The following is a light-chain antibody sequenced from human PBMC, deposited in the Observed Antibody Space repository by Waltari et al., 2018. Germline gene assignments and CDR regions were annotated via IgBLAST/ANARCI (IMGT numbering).Light chain of an antibody. V-gene: IGLV3-21*01. CDR2: YDK. CDR3: QVWDSSTSHVV. J-gene: IGLJ2*01. Sequence: SYVLTQPPSVSVAPGMTARLTRGGNNIASKSVHWYRQSPGQAPVLVIFYDKDRPARIPERFSGSNSGTTATLTISRVEAGDEADYYCQVWDSSTSHVVFGAGTKLTVL. CDR1: NIASKS.